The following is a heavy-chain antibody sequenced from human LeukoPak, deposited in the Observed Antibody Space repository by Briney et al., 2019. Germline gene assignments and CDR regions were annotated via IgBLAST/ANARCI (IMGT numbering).Heavy chain of an antibody. J-gene: IGHJ4*02. CDR2: ISSSGSTV. D-gene: IGHD5-18*01. CDR3: AKEAYSYGYGGFDY. V-gene: IGHV3-48*03. Sequence: PGGSLRLSCAASGFTFSSYEMNWVRQAPGKGLEWVSYISSSGSTVYYADSVKGRFTISRDNAKNTLYLQMNSLRAEDTAVYYCAKEAYSYGYGGFDYWGQGTLVTVSS. CDR1: GFTFSSYE.